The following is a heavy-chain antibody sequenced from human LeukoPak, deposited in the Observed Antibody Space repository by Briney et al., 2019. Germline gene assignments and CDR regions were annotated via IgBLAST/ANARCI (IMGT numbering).Heavy chain of an antibody. CDR1: GFAFRDFS. D-gene: IGHD2-15*01. V-gene: IGHV3-69-1*02. J-gene: IGHJ3*02. CDR2: ISGDGGTT. Sequence: GGSLRLSCAASGFAFRDFSMHWVRQAPGKGLEWVSLISGDGGTTHYGDSVKGRFTISRDNAKNSLYLQMNSLRAEDTAVYYCARDCGGGSCYGPYDAFDIWGQGTMVTVSS. CDR3: ARDCGGGSCYGPYDAFDI.